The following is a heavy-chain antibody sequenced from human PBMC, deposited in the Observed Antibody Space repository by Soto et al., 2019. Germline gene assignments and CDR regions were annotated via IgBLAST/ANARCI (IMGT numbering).Heavy chain of an antibody. V-gene: IGHV4-39*07. J-gene: IGHJ4*02. Sequence: SETLSLTCTVSGGSISSSSYYWGWIRQPPGKGLEWIGNIYYSGSTNYNPSLKSRVTISVDTSKNQFSLKLSSVTAADTAVYYCARADHRQLVHDYWGQGTLVTVSS. D-gene: IGHD6-13*01. CDR3: ARADHRQLVHDY. CDR2: IYYSGST. CDR1: GGSISSSSYY.